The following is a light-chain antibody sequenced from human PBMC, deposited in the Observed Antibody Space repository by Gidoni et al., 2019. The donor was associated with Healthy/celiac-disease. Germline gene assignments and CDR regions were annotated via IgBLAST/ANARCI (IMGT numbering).Light chain of an antibody. CDR3: QQYNNWPLYS. J-gene: IGKJ2*03. V-gene: IGKV3-15*01. Sequence: EIVLTQSPATLSVSPGESATLSCRASQSVSSNLAWYQQKPGQAPRLLIYDASTRGTGVPARISGSGSGTEFTLTISSLQSEDFAVYYCQQYNNWPLYSFGQXTKLEIK. CDR1: QSVSSN. CDR2: DAS.